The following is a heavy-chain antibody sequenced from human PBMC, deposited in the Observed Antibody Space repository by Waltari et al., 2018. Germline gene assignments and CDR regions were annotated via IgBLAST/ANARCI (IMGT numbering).Heavy chain of an antibody. J-gene: IGHJ6*02. Sequence: DVQLLESGGDSVQSGGSLRLSCVASGSTFENYAMNWVRQAPGTGRPWVSSFSALGSTTYYADSVKGRFTISSDTSKSTLFLQMNNLRVEDTALYYCAKDLDGKFYYGYYNMDVWGQGTTVTVSS. CDR1: GSTFENYA. CDR2: FSALGSTT. D-gene: IGHD3-22*01. V-gene: IGHV3-23*01. CDR3: AKDLDGKFYYGYYNMDV.